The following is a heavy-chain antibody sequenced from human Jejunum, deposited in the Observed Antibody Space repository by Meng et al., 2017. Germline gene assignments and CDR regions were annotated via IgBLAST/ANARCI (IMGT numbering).Heavy chain of an antibody. D-gene: IGHD1-26*01. CDR1: GDSVSSDNYY. V-gene: IGHV4-61*01. Sequence: VRLQESGPGLVRPSETLSLTCTVSGDSVSSDNYYWSWIRQPPGQGLEWIGYVYYSGHTDYNPSLKRRVTISIDKSTNQFSLRLSSVTAADTAVYYCARVILYSGSYYFDFWGQGTLVTVSS. CDR2: VYYSGHT. CDR3: ARVILYSGSYYFDF. J-gene: IGHJ4*02.